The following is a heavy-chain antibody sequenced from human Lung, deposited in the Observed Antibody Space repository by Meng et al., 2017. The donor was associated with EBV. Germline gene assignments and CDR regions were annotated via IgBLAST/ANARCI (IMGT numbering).Heavy chain of an antibody. Sequence: QGQRVESGAEVMKPWASVKVACKASGYAFTSYGISWVRQAPGQGREWMGWISADNGNTNYAQKLQGRVTMTTDTSTSTAYMELRSLRSDDTAVYYCAASSSSWYQNWFDPWGQGTLVTVSS. CDR1: GYAFTSYG. CDR2: ISADNGNT. CDR3: AASSSSWYQNWFDP. D-gene: IGHD6-13*01. V-gene: IGHV1-18*01. J-gene: IGHJ5*02.